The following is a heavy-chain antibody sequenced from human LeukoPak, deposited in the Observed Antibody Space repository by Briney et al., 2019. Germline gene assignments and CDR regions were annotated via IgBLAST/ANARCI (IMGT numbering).Heavy chain of an antibody. Sequence: ASVKVSCKASGYTFTSYAMNWVRQAPGQGLEWMGWISAYNGNTNYAQKLQGRVTMTTDTSTSTAYMELRSLRSDDTAVYYCARDQGITAAAGYFDYWGQGTLVTVSS. D-gene: IGHD6-13*01. J-gene: IGHJ4*02. CDR1: GYTFTSYA. CDR3: ARDQGITAAAGYFDY. V-gene: IGHV1-18*01. CDR2: ISAYNGNT.